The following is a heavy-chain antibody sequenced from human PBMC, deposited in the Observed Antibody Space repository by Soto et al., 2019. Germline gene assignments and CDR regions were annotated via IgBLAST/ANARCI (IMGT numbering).Heavy chain of an antibody. V-gene: IGHV3-33*01. CDR1: GFTFSSFG. J-gene: IGHJ6*02. D-gene: IGHD3-3*01. Sequence: QVQVVESGGGVVQPGRSLRLSCAASGFTFSSFGMHWVRQAPGKGLEWVSLIWYDGSKKSYGDSVKGRFTISRDNSRNTVYLQMNSLRAHDTAVYYCAGDASYYSLWSGYYPSRNGMDVWGQGTTVTVSS. CDR3: AGDASYYSLWSGYYPSRNGMDV. CDR2: IWYDGSKK.